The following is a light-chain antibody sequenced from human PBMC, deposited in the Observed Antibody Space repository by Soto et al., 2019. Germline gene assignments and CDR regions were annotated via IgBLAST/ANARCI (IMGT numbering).Light chain of an antibody. CDR3: QQYNSYLT. V-gene: IGKV1-5*03. J-gene: IGKJ1*01. Sequence: DIQMTQSPSTLSASVGDRVTITCRASQSISSRLAWYQQKPGKAPKLLIYKASSLESGVPSRFSGSGSGTEFTLTISSLQPDDSATYYCQQYNSYLTFGQGTKVEIK. CDR1: QSISSR. CDR2: KAS.